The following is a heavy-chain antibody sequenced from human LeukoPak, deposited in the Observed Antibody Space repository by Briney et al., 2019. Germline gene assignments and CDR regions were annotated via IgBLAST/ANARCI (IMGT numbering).Heavy chain of an antibody. D-gene: IGHD2-2*01. CDR3: ARDVGCSSTSCYVDAFDI. J-gene: IGHJ3*02. V-gene: IGHV1-46*01. CDR1: GYTFTSYY. Sequence: ASVKVSCKASGYTFTSYYMHWVRQAPGQGLEWMGITNPSGGSTSYAQKFQGRVTMTRDTSTGTVYMELSSLRSEDTAVYYCARDVGCSSTSCYVDAFDIWGQGTMVTVSS. CDR2: TNPSGGST.